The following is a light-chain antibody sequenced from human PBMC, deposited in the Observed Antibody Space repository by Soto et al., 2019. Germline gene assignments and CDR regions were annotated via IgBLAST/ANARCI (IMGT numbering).Light chain of an antibody. CDR3: QQYNNRPPST. Sequence: DIQMTQSPSTLSASVGDRVIITCRASESISNCLAWYQQKPGKVPNLLIYKASSLKSGVPLRFSGSGSGTEFTLTISSLQSEDFAVYYCQQYNNRPPSTFGQGTRLEIK. V-gene: IGKV1-5*03. J-gene: IGKJ5*01. CDR2: KAS. CDR1: ESISNC.